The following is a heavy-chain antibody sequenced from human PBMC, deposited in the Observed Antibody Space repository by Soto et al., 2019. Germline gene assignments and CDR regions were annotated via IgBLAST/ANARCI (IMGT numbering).Heavy chain of an antibody. CDR1: GFTFTSSA. D-gene: IGHD3-10*01. CDR2: IVVGGGIT. V-gene: IGHV1-58*01. CDR3: AADWHYGSGSYYAYYYGMDV. J-gene: IGHJ6*02. Sequence: QMQLVQSGPEVKKPGTSVKVSWKASGFTFTSSAVQWVRQARGQGLEWIGWIVVGGGITNYAQKFQERVTITRDMSTSTAYMELSSLRSEDTAVYYCAADWHYGSGSYYAYYYGMDVWGQGTTVTVSS.